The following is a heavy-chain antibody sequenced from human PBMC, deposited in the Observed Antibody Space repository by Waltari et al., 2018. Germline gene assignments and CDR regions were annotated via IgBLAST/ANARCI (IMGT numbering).Heavy chain of an antibody. CDR1: GGSIGIYC. V-gene: IGHV4-59*08. CDR2: VYYSGST. CDR3: ARHGRGSRGYTYGYAMDV. Sequence: QVQLQDSGPGLVNPSVPRSLSCALSGGSIGIYCWRWIRQSPGKGPEWIGYVYYSGSTNYNPSVKSRVTISVNTPQNQFSLNLNSVTAADTAVYYCARHGRGSRGYTYGYAMDVWGQGITVTVS. D-gene: IGHD5-18*01. J-gene: IGHJ6*02.